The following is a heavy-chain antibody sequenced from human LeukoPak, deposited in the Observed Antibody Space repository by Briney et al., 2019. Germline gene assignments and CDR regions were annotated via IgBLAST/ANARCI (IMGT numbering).Heavy chain of an antibody. V-gene: IGHV1-69*04. CDR3: PSGRLQYSSSTDFDY. D-gene: IGHD6-6*01. J-gene: IGHJ4*02. CDR1: GGTFSSYA. CDR2: IVPILGIA. Sequence: ASVKVSCKASGGTFSSYAISWVRQAPGQGLEWMGRIVPILGIANYARKFQGRVTITADKFTRTAYMELSRLRSDDTAVYYCPSGRLQYSSSTDFDYWGQGTLVTVSS.